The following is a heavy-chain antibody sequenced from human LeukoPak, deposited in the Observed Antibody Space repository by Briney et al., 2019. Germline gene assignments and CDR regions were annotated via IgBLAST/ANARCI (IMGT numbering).Heavy chain of an antibody. CDR3: ARDQFTAAAGMSWFDP. Sequence: SVKVSCKASGGTFSSYAISWVRQAPGQGLEWMGGIIPIFGTANYAQKFQGRVTITADGSTSTAYMELSSLRSEDTAVYYCARDQFTAAAGMSWFDPWGQGTLVTVSS. V-gene: IGHV1-69*01. J-gene: IGHJ5*02. CDR2: IIPIFGTA. D-gene: IGHD6-13*01. CDR1: GGTFSSYA.